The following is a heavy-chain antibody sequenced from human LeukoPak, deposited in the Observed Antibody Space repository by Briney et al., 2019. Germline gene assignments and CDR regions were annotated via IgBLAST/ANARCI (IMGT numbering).Heavy chain of an antibody. V-gene: IGHV1-8*03. CDR2: MNPNSGDR. CDR3: ARVLRYCSGGNCYSGGLGYMDV. CDR1: GYTFSSYD. Sequence: ASVKVSCKASGYTFSSYDINWVRQATGQGLEWMGWMNPNSGDRGYAQKFQGRVTITRNTSISTAYMELSSQRSEDTAVYYCARVLRYCSGGNCYSGGLGYMDVWGKGTTVTISS. D-gene: IGHD2-15*01. J-gene: IGHJ6*03.